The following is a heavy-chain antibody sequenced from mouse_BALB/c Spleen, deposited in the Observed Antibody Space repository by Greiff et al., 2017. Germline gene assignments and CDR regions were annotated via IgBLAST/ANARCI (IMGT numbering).Heavy chain of an antibody. Sequence: EVQLQQSGTVLARPGASVKMSCKASGYTFTSYWMHWVNQRPGKGLEWIGAINPGNSDTSYNQKFKGKAKLTAVTSTSTAYMELSSLTNEDSAVYYCTREGLLRAMDYWGQGTSVTVSS. CDR2: INPGNSDT. D-gene: IGHD1-1*01. CDR3: TREGLLRAMDY. J-gene: IGHJ4*01. V-gene: IGHV1-5*01. CDR1: GYTFTSYW.